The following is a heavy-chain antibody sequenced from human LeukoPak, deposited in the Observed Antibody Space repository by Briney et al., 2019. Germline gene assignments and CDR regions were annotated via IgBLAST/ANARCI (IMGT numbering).Heavy chain of an antibody. J-gene: IGHJ4*02. CDR2: ISSSSSYI. V-gene: IGHV3-21*01. CDR1: GFTFSSYS. D-gene: IGHD3-10*01. Sequence: GGSLRLSCAASGFTFSSYSMNWVRQAPGKGLEWVSSISSSSSYIYYADSVKGRFTISRDNAKNSLYLQMNSLRAEDTAVYYCARALVGFGELLLLGFDYWGQGTLVTVSS. CDR3: ARALVGFGELLLLGFDY.